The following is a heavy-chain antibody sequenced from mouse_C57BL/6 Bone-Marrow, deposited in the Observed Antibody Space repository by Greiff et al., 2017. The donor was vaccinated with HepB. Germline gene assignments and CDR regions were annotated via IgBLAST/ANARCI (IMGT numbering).Heavy chain of an antibody. CDR2: IDPSDSYT. CDR3: AREVYYDYDGVAY. V-gene: IGHV1-69*01. Sequence: QVQLQQSGAELVMPGASVKLSCKASGYTFTSYWMHWVKQRPGQGLEWIGEIDPSDSYTNYNQKFKGKSTLTVDKSSSTAYMQLSSLTSEDSAVYDCAREVYYDYDGVAYWGQGTLVTVSA. CDR1: GYTFTSYW. D-gene: IGHD2-4*01. J-gene: IGHJ3*01.